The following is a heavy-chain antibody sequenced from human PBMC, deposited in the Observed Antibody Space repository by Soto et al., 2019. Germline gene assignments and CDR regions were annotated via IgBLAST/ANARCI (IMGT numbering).Heavy chain of an antibody. CDR3: ARGGYCSGGSCYCYWFDP. V-gene: IGHV4-31*03. D-gene: IGHD2-15*01. Sequence: PSETLSLTCTVSGGSISSGGYYWSWIRQHPGKGLEWIGYIYYSGSTYYNPSLKSRVTISVDTSKNQFSLKLSSVTAADTAVYYCARGGYCSGGSCYCYWFDPWGLGTLVTAPQ. CDR2: IYYSGST. J-gene: IGHJ5*02. CDR1: GGSISSGGYY.